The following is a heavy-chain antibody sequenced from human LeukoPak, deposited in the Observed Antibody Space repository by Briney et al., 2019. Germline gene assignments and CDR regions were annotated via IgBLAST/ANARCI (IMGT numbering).Heavy chain of an antibody. CDR3: ARTRGNSYGYLDY. J-gene: IGHJ4*02. Sequence: PSETLSVTCTVSGASISGSSYYWGWIRQPPGKGLEWIGSMYYSGSTYYNPSLKSRVTILADTSKNQFSLKLSSVTAADTAVYHCARTRGNSYGYLDYWGQGTLVTVSS. V-gene: IGHV4-39*07. CDR1: GASISGSSYY. D-gene: IGHD5-18*01. CDR2: MYYSGST.